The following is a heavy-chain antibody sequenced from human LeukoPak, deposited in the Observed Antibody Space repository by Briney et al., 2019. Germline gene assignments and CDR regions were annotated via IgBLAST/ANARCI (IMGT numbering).Heavy chain of an antibody. Sequence: GGSLRLSCAASGFTFSNYWMTWVRQAPGKGLEWVANINRDGSEGYYVDSVKGRFTISRDDAKSSLYLQMNSLRAEDTAVYYCARRNAMDVWGQGTTVIVFS. V-gene: IGHV3-7*03. CDR1: GFTFSNYW. J-gene: IGHJ6*02. CDR3: ARRNAMDV. CDR2: INRDGSEG.